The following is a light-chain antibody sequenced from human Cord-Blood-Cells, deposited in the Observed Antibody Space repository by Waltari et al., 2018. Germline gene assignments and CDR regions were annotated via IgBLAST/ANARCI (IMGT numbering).Light chain of an antibody. V-gene: IGKV3-11*01. J-gene: IGKJ2*01. CDR3: QQRSNWPYT. CDR2: DAS. CDR1: QSVSSY. Sequence: EIVLTQSPATLSLSPGESVTLSCRASQSVSSYLAWYQQKPGQAPRRLIYDASNRATGIPSRFSGSEAGADFTLTISSLEPEDFAVYYCQQRSNWPYTFGHGTKLEIK.